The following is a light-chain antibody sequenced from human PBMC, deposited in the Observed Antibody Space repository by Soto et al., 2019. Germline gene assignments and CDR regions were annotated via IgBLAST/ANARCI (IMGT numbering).Light chain of an antibody. J-gene: IGLJ2*01. CDR1: NIGSKS. V-gene: IGLV3-21*02. Sequence: SYELTQPPSVSVAPGQTAKITCGGNNIGSKSVHWYQQKPRQAPALVVYDDSVRPSGIPERFSGSNSGNTATLTISRVEAGDEADYYCQVWDSTSDHVVFGGGTKLTVL. CDR2: DDS. CDR3: QVWDSTSDHVV.